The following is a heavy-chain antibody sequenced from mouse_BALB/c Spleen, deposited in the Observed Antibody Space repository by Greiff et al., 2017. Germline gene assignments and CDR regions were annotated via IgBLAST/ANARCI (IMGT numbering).Heavy chain of an antibody. CDR1: GFDFSRYW. CDR3: AREDDYSDYYAMDY. V-gene: IGHV4-1*02. J-gene: IGHJ4*01. CDR2: INPDSSTI. Sequence: EVKVVESGGGLVQPGGSLKLSCAASGFDFSRYWMSWVRQAPGKGLEWIGEINPDSSTINYTPSLKDRFIISRDNAKNTLYLQMSKVRSEDTALYYCAREDDYSDYYAMDYWGQGTSVTVSS. D-gene: IGHD2-4*01.